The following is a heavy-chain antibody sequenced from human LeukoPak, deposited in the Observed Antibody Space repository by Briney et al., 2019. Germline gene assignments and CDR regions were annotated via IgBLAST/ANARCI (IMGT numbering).Heavy chain of an antibody. CDR3: ARDRCDASGSYCLDY. J-gene: IGHJ4*02. CDR2: ISSNGGST. CDR1: GFTFSSYA. V-gene: IGHV3-64*01. Sequence: GGSLRLSCAASGFTFSSYAMHWVRQAPGKGLEYVSAISSNGGSTYYANSVKGRFTISRDNSKNKLYLQMGSLRAEDKAVYYCARDRCDASGSYCLDYWGQGTLVTVSS. D-gene: IGHD3-10*01.